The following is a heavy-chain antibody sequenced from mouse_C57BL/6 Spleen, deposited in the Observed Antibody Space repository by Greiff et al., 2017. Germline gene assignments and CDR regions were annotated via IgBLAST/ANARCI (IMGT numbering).Heavy chain of an antibody. CDR3: TSIYYDYTVHYYAMDY. J-gene: IGHJ4*01. V-gene: IGHV1-80*01. D-gene: IGHD2-4*01. Sequence: QVQLQQSGAELVKPGASVKISCKASGYAFSSYWMNWVKQRPGKGLEWIGQIYPGDGDTNYNGKFKGKATLTADKSSSTAYLQLSSLTSEDTAVYYCTSIYYDYTVHYYAMDYWGQGTSVTVSS. CDR2: IYPGDGDT. CDR1: GYAFSSYW.